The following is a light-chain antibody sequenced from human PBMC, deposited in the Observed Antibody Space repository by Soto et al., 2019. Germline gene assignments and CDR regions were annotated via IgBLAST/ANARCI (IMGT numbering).Light chain of an antibody. CDR3: QQRSNWPT. V-gene: IGKV3-11*01. Sequence: EIVLTQSPATLSLSPGERATLSCWASQSVSNFLAWYQQKPGQAPRLLIYDASNRATGIPARFSGSGSVTDFTLTISSLEPEDFAVYYCQQRSNWPTFGQGTTLEIK. CDR1: QSVSNF. J-gene: IGKJ2*01. CDR2: DAS.